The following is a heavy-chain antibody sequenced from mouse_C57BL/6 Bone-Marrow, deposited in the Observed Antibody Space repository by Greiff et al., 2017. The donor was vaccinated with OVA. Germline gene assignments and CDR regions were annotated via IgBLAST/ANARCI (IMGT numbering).Heavy chain of an antibody. D-gene: IGHD1-1*01. Sequence: VQVVESGAELARPGASVKLSCKASGYTFTSYGISWVKQRTGQGLEWIGEIYPRSGNTYYNEKFKGKATLTADKSSSTAYMELRSLTSEDSAVYFCARTLRSLFAYWGQGTLVTVSA. V-gene: IGHV1-81*01. CDR3: ARTLRSLFAY. CDR1: GYTFTSYG. CDR2: IYPRSGNT. J-gene: IGHJ3*01.